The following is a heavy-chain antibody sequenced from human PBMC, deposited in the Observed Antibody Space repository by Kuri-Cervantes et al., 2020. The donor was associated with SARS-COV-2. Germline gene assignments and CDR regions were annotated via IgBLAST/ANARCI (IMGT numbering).Heavy chain of an antibody. V-gene: IGHV3-30-3*01. Sequence: GESLKISCAASGFFFGAYSMHWVRQAPGKGLEWVAGLSFDGNNDYYTQSVKGRFTISRDNSNITLFLHMDSLRGDDTAVYYCARERGPDADGFDIWGQGTMVTVSS. CDR2: LSFDGNND. CDR3: ARERGPDADGFDI. CDR1: GFFFGAYS. D-gene: IGHD3-10*01. J-gene: IGHJ3*02.